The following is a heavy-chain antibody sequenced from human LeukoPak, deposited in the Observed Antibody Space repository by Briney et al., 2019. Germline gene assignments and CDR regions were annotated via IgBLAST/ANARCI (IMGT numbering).Heavy chain of an antibody. J-gene: IGHJ4*02. CDR1: GFTFSSYG. CDR2: IRYDGSNR. V-gene: IGHV3-30*02. CDR3: AKDEVFWSGYFSYFDY. Sequence: PGGSVRLSCTASGFTFSSYGMHWVRQAPGKGLEWVAFIRYDGSNRYYADSVKGRFTISRDNSKNTLYLQMNSLRAEDTAVYYCAKDEVFWSGYFSYFDYWGQGTLVTVSS. D-gene: IGHD3-3*01.